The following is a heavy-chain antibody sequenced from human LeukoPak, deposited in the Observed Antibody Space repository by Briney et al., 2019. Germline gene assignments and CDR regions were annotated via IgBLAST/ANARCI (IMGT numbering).Heavy chain of an antibody. V-gene: IGHV1-2*02. D-gene: IGHD5-18*01. J-gene: IGHJ4*02. CDR2: INPNSGGT. CDR3: ARVVDTAMVMDY. CDR1: GYSFTGYY. Sequence: GASVKVSCKASGYSFTGYYMHWVRQAPGQGLERMGWINPNSGGTNYAQKFQGRVTMTRDTSISTAYMELSRLRSDDTAVYYCARVVDTAMVMDYWGQGTLVTVSS.